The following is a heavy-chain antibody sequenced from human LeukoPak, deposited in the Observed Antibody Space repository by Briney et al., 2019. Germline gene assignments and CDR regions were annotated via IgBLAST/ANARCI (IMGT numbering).Heavy chain of an antibody. Sequence: SETLSLTCTVSGGSISSYYWSWIRQPPGKGLEWIGYIYYSGSTNYNPSLKSRVTISVDTSKNQFSLNLNSVTTADTAVYFCARSGSGSSYPWRWGANLREPRVSGMDVWGQGTTVIVSS. J-gene: IGHJ6*02. CDR3: ARSGSGSSYPWRWGANLREPRVSGMDV. V-gene: IGHV4-59*01. CDR1: GGSISSYY. CDR2: IYYSGST. D-gene: IGHD1-26*01.